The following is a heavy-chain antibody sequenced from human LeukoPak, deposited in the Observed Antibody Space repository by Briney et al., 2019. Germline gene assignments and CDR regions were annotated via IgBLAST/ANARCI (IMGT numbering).Heavy chain of an antibody. D-gene: IGHD2-2*01. J-gene: IGHJ4*02. CDR1: GYSFTSYR. Sequence: GESLKISCKGSGYSFTSYRISWVRQMPGKGLEWMGRIDPSDSYTNYSPSFQGHVTISADKSISTAYLQWSSLKASDTAMYYCARLYCSSTSCFYDYYFDYWGQGTLVTVSS. V-gene: IGHV5-10-1*01. CDR2: IDPSDSYT. CDR3: ARLYCSSTSCFYDYYFDY.